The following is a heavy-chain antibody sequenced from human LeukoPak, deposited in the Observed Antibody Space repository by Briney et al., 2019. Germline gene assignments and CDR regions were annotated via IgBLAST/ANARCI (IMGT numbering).Heavy chain of an antibody. CDR2: IYWNDDM. J-gene: IGHJ4*02. V-gene: IGHV2-5*01. Sequence: SGPTLVNPTQTLTLTCTFSGFSLTTSGVGVGWIRQPPGKALEWLALIYWNDDMRYSPSLKSRLTNTKDTSKNQVVLTMTNMDPVDTATYYCAHSSPTFSGFIPDYWGQGTLVTVSS. D-gene: IGHD2-21*01. CDR3: AHSSPTFSGFIPDY. CDR1: GFSLTTSGVG.